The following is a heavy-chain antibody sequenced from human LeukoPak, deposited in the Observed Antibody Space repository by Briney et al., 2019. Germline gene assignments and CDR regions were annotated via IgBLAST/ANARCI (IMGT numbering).Heavy chain of an antibody. CDR3: ARYYYDSSGYYPWYYYYYMDV. D-gene: IGHD3-22*01. Sequence: AGGSLRLSCAASGFIVSSNYMSWVRQAPGKGLEWVSAISGSGGSTYYADSVKGRFTISRDNSKNTLYLQMNSLRAEDTAVYYCARYYYDSSGYYPWYYYYYMDVWGKGTTVTVSS. CDR1: GFIVSSNY. J-gene: IGHJ6*03. CDR2: ISGSGGST. V-gene: IGHV3-23*01.